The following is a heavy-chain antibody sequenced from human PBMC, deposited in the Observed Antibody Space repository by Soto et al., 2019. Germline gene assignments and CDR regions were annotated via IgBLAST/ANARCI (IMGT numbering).Heavy chain of an antibody. D-gene: IGHD4-17*01. V-gene: IGHV3-7*01. CDR2: IKQDGSEK. CDR1: GFTFSSYW. CDR3: AREPTVTTGYYYMDV. Sequence: EVQLVESGGGLVQPGGSLRLSCAASGFTFSSYWMSWVRQAPGKGLEWVANIKQDGSEKYYVDSVKGRFTISRDNAKNSLYLQMNSLRAEDTPVYYCAREPTVTTGYYYMDVWGKGTTVTVSS. J-gene: IGHJ6*03.